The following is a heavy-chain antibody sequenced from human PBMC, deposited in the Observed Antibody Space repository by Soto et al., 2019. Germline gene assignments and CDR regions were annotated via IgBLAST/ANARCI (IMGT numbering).Heavy chain of an antibody. J-gene: IGHJ4*02. V-gene: IGHV1-18*01. CDR3: ARELTHTVAGGGGFGY. D-gene: IGHD6-19*01. CDR2: ISAYNGNT. Sequence: QVQLVQSGAEVKKPGASVKVSCKASGYTFTSYGISWVRQAPGQGLEWMGWISAYNGNTNYAQKLQGRVTMTTDTSTSTADMELRSLRSDDTAVYYCARELTHTVAGGGGFGYWGQGTLVTVSS. CDR1: GYTFTSYG.